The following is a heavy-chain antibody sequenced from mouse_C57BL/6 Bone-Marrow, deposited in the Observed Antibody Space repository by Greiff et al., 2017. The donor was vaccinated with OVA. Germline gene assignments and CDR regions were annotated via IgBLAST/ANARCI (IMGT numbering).Heavy chain of an antibody. V-gene: IGHV14-4*01. CDR3: TTRGVLRFAY. CDR2: IDPENGDT. CDR1: GFNIKDDY. D-gene: IGHD1-1*01. J-gene: IGHJ3*01. Sequence: EVQLQQSGAELVRPGASVKLSCTASGFNIKDDYMHWVKQRPEQGLEWIGWIDPENGDTEYASKFQGKATITADTSSNTAYLQLSSLTSEDTAVYYCTTRGVLRFAYWGQGTLVTVSA.